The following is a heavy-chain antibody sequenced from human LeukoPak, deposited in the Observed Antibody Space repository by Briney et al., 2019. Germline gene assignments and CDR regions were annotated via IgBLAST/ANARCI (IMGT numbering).Heavy chain of an antibody. D-gene: IGHD2-21*02. CDR2: IKQDGSEK. Sequence: PGGSLRLSCAASGFTFSSYWMSWVRQAPGKGLEWVANIKQDGSEKYYVDSVKGRFTISRDNAKNSLYLQMNSLRAEDTAVYYCAREWSVTAIKNWFDPWGQGTLVTVSS. CDR1: GFTFSSYW. J-gene: IGHJ5*02. CDR3: AREWSVTAIKNWFDP. V-gene: IGHV3-7*04.